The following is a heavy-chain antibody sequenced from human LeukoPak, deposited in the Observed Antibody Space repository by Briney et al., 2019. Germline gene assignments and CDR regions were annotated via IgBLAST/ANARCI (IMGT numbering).Heavy chain of an antibody. Sequence: PGRSLRLSCAASGFTFSSYGMHWVRQAPGKGLEWVAVIWYGGSNKYYADSVKGRFTISRDNSKNTLYLQMNSLRAEDTAVYYCAKSLPDDAFDIWGQGTMVTVSS. CDR1: GFTFSSYG. CDR2: IWYGGSNK. D-gene: IGHD1-14*01. J-gene: IGHJ3*02. V-gene: IGHV3-30*18. CDR3: AKSLPDDAFDI.